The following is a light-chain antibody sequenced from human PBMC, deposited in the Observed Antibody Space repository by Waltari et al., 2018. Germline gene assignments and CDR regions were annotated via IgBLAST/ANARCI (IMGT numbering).Light chain of an antibody. Sequence: IVLPQSPGSLSSSPGERCTLSCRASQSVSRALAWYQQKPGQAPRLILFGAANRATGIPDRFSGSGSETDFSLTISRLEPEDFAVYYCQHYVRLPATFGRGTKVEIK. CDR3: QHYVRLPAT. CDR1: QSVSRA. V-gene: IGKV3-20*01. J-gene: IGKJ1*01. CDR2: GAA.